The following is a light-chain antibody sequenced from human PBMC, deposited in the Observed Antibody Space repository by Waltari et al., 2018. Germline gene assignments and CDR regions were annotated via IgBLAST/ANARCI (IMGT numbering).Light chain of an antibody. J-gene: IGLJ3*02. CDR2: AVS. V-gene: IGLV2-11*01. Sequence: QSALTQPRSVSESPGQSVPISCTWTSSDVGGYKYVVWYQPHPGKAPKPMIYAVSKRPSVVPGRFSGSESGNAAYLTISELQAEDEGEYYCCACAGRDSWVFGGGTKVTVL. CDR1: SSDVGGYKY. CDR3: CACAGRDSWV.